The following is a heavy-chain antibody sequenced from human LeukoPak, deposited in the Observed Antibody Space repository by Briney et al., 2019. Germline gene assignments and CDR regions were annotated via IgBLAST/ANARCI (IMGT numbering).Heavy chain of an antibody. CDR1: GGSISSGDYY. CDR2: IYYSGST. J-gene: IGHJ3*02. D-gene: IGHD3-22*01. Sequence: PSETLSLTCTVSGGSISSGDYYWSWIRQPPGKGLEWIGYIYYSGSTYYNPSLKSRVTISVDKSKNQFSLKLSSVTAADTAVYYCARAPLLLDYYDSSGLPLHDAFDIWGQGTMVTVSS. CDR3: ARAPLLLDYYDSSGLPLHDAFDI. V-gene: IGHV4-30-4*01.